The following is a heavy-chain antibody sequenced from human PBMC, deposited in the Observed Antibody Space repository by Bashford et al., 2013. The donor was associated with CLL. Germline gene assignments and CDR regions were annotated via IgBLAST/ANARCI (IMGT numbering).Heavy chain of an antibody. V-gene: IGHV3-74*01. CDR3: ARGYYYDSSGYFPIDY. CDR2: INSDGSST. J-gene: IGHJ4*02. D-gene: IGHD3-22*01. Sequence: GSLRLSCAASGFTFSSYWMHWVRQAPGKGLVWVLRINSDGSSTSYADSVKGRFTISRDNAKNTLYLQMNSLRAEDTAVYYCARGYYYDSSGYFPIDYWGQGTLVTVSS. CDR1: GFTFSSYW.